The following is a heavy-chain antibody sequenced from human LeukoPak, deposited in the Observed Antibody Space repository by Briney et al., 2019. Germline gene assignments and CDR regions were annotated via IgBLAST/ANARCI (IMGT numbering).Heavy chain of an antibody. Sequence: ASVKVSCKASGYTFTGYYMHWVRQAPGQGLEWMGWINPNSGGTNYAQKFQGRVTMTRDTSISTAYMELSRLRSDDTAVYYCARLRAYVSLNWFDHWGQGTLVTVSP. CDR3: ARLRAYVSLNWFDH. V-gene: IGHV1-2*02. CDR1: GYTFTGYY. J-gene: IGHJ5*02. CDR2: INPNSGGT. D-gene: IGHD3-16*01.